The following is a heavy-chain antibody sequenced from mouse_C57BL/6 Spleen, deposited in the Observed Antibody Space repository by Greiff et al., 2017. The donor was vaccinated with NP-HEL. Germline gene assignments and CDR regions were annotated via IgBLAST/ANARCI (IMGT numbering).Heavy chain of an antibody. V-gene: IGHV5-17*01. J-gene: IGHJ3*01. Sequence: EVQGVESGGGLVKPGGSLKLSCAASGFTFSDYGMHWVRQAPEKGLEWVAYISSGSSTIYYADTVKGRFTISRANAKNTLFLQMTSLRSEDTAMYYCARSGSSDLAWFAYWGQGTLVTVSA. CDR3: ARSGSSDLAWFAY. CDR2: ISSGSSTI. CDR1: GFTFSDYG. D-gene: IGHD1-1*01.